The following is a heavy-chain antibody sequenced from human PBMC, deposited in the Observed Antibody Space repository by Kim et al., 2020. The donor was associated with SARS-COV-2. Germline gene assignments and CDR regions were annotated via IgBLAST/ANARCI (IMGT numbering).Heavy chain of an antibody. J-gene: IGHJ6*02. CDR3: ARHGLVVVVAATEYYYYGMDV. Sequence: SETLSLTCTVSGGSISSSSYYWGWIRQPPGKGLEWIGSIYYSGSTYYNPSLKSRVTISVDTSKNQFSLKLSSVTAADTAVYYCARHGLVVVVAATEYYYYGMDVWGQGTTVTVSS. CDR2: IYYSGST. V-gene: IGHV4-39*01. D-gene: IGHD2-15*01. CDR1: GGSISSSSYY.